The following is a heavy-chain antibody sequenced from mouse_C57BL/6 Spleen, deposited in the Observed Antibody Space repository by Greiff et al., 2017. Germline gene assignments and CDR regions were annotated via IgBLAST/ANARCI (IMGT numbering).Heavy chain of an antibody. CDR3: VSGGTTCFDY. CDR1: GFSFNTYA. V-gene: IGHV10-1*01. D-gene: IGHD1-1*01. Sequence: EVQLVESGGGLVQPKGSLKLSCEASGFSFNTYAMNWVRQSPGKGLEWVARIRSKSNNYATYYADSVKDRFTISRDDSESMLYLEMNNLKTEATAVYYCVSGGTTCFDYWGQGTTLTVSS. J-gene: IGHJ2*01. CDR2: IRSKSNNYAT.